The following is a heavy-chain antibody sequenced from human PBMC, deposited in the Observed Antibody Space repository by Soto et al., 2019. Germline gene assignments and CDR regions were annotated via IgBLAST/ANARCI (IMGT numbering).Heavy chain of an antibody. D-gene: IGHD2-2*01. CDR2: IVVGSGNT. CDR3: AAGYCSSTSCRYYYGMDV. V-gene: IGHV1-58*01. CDR1: GFTFTSSA. J-gene: IGHJ6*02. Sequence: SVKVSCKASGFTFTSSAVQWVRQARGQRLEWIGWIVVGSGNTNYAQKLQERVTITRDMSTSTAYMELSSLRSEDTAVYYCAAGYCSSTSCRYYYGMDVWGQGTTVTVSS.